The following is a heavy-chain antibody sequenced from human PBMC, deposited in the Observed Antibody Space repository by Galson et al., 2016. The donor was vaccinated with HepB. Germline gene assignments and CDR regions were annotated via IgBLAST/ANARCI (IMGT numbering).Heavy chain of an antibody. D-gene: IGHD3-9*01. Sequence: SVKVSCRASGYTFTDFYIHWVRQAPGQGLEWMGWINPNSGGTDYAQKFQDWVTMTRDTSINTTYMELTRLRSDDTAVYYCARGRYFDWMYWFDPWGQGILVTVSS. CDR1: GYTFTDFY. CDR3: ARGRYFDWMYWFDP. CDR2: INPNSGGT. V-gene: IGHV1-2*04. J-gene: IGHJ5*02.